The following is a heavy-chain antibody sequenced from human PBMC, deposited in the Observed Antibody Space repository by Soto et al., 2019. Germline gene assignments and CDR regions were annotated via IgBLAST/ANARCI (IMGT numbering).Heavy chain of an antibody. CDR3: ARDANYEPDY. CDR2: IRVSDGLI. J-gene: IGHJ4*01. D-gene: IGHD1-7*01. V-gene: IGHV1-18*01. Sequence: ASVKVSCKTSGYTFTSYGISWVRQAPGQGLEWVGGIRVSDGLIKYAERMEGRVTVTIDSSTSTGYMELRSLRPDDTAVYYCARDANYEPDYWG. CDR1: GYTFTSYG.